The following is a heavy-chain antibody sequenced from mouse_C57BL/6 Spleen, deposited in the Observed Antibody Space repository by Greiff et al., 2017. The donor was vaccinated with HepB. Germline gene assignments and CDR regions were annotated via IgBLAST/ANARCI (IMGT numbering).Heavy chain of an antibody. CDR3: AREFPAY. V-gene: IGHV1-26*01. J-gene: IGHJ3*01. CDR1: GYTFTDYY. CDR2: INPNNGGT. Sequence: VQLQQSGPELVKPGASVKISCKASGYTFTDYYMNWVKQSHGKSLEWIGDINPNNGGTSYNQKFKGKATLTVDKSSSTAYMELRSLTSEDSAVYYCAREFPAYWGQGTLVTVSA.